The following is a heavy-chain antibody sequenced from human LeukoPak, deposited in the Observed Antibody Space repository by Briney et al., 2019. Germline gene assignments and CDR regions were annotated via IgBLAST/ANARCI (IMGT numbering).Heavy chain of an antibody. J-gene: IGHJ4*02. CDR2: ISGNGFGT. CDR3: ARGGGYSSSPPED. CDR1: GPTFSNYA. D-gene: IGHD6-6*01. Sequence: GGSLRLSCAASGPTFSNYAMHWVRQAPGKGLEHVSAISGNGFGTYYANSVKGRFTISRDNSENTLFLQMGSLRAEDMAVYYCARGGGYSSSPPEDWGQGTLVTVSS. V-gene: IGHV3-64*01.